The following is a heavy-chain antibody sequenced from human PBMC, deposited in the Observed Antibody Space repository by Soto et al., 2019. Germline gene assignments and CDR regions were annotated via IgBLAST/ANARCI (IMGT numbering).Heavy chain of an antibody. D-gene: IGHD3-3*01. J-gene: IGHJ4*02. CDR3: ARDSTDLFGVVILLADY. V-gene: IGHV3-48*03. Sequence: GGSLRLSCAASGFTFSSYEMNWVRQAPGKGLEWVSYISSSGSTIYYADSVKGRFTISRDNAKNSLYLQMNSLRAEDTAVYYCARDSTDLFGVVILLADYWGQGTLVTVSS. CDR2: ISSSGSTI. CDR1: GFTFSSYE.